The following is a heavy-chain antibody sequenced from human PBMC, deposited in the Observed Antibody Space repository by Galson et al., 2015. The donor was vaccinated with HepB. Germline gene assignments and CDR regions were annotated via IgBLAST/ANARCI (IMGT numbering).Heavy chain of an antibody. CDR2: ISYDESNN. V-gene: IGHV3-30*09. Sequence: SLRLSCAASGFTFRSYPMHWVRQAPGKGLEWVALISYDESNNYYADSVKGRFAISRDNSKNTLYLQMSNLRPEDTAVYYCARSGYYDSSGYSPYFDYWGQGTLVTVSS. CDR1: GFTFRSYP. D-gene: IGHD3-22*01. CDR3: ARSGYYDSSGYSPYFDY. J-gene: IGHJ4*02.